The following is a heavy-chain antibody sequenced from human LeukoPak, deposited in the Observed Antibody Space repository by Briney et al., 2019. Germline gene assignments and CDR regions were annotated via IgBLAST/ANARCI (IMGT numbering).Heavy chain of an antibody. CDR1: GGSFSGYY. CDR3: ARVRPAVAGTGPYYYYYGMDV. CDR2: INHSGST. V-gene: IGHV4-34*01. Sequence: PSETLSLTCAVYGGSFSGYYWSWIRQPPGKGLEWIGEINHSGSTNYNPSLKSRVTISVDTSKNQFSLKLSSVTAADTAVYYCARVRPAVAGTGPYYYYYGMDVWGQGTTVTVSS. J-gene: IGHJ6*02. D-gene: IGHD6-19*01.